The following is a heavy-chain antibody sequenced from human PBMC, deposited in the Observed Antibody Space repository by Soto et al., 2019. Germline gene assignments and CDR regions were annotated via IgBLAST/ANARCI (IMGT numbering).Heavy chain of an antibody. CDR3: ARVHYYDTSGYYAFDY. CDR2: IYHSGST. D-gene: IGHD3-22*01. Sequence: SETLSLTCAVSGGSISSSNWWSWVRQPPGKGLEWIGEIYHSGSTNYNPSLKSRVTISVDKSKNQFSLKLSSVTAADTAVYYCARVHYYDTSGYYAFDYWGQGTLVTVSS. V-gene: IGHV4-4*02. CDR1: GGSISSSNW. J-gene: IGHJ4*02.